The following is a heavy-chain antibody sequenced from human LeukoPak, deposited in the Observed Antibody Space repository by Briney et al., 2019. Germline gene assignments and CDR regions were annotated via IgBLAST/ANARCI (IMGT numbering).Heavy chain of an antibody. CDR2: ISSSSSTI. Sequence: PGGSLRLSCAASGFTFSSYSMNWVRQAPGKGLEWVSYISSSSSTIYYADSVKGRFTISRDNAKNSLYLQMNSLRAEDTAVYYCAKDPSIIAAAGLQHWGQGTLVTVSS. CDR3: AKDPSIIAAAGLQH. D-gene: IGHD6-13*01. CDR1: GFTFSSYS. J-gene: IGHJ1*01. V-gene: IGHV3-48*04.